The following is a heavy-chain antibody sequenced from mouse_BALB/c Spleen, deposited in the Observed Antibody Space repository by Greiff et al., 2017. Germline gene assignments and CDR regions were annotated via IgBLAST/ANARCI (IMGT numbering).Heavy chain of an antibody. V-gene: IGHV2-3*01. CDR2: IWGYGST. CDR3: SKASYEGLAMDY. CDR1: GFSLTSYG. Sequence: QVQLKESGPGLVAPSQSLSITCTVSGFSLTSYGVSWVRQPPGKGLEWLGVIWGYGSTNYHSALISRLSNSKDNSTSEVFLKMSRLQTDDTATYYYSKASYEGLAMDYWGQGTSGTVSS. J-gene: IGHJ4*01. D-gene: IGHD2-3*01.